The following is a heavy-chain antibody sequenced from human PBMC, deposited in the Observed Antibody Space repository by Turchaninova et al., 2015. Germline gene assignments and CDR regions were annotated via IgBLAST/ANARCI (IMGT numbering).Heavy chain of an antibody. CDR1: GFSISSAYH. CDR3: GRQSGSGWYDYDC. Sequence: QVQLQESGPGLVKPSETLSLTCAVSGFSISSAYHWGWFRRPPGRGLGWIGSIFHTGSTHFDPSLRSVVTISLDTSRNQFSLTLSSVTAADTAFYYCGRQSGSGWYDYDCWGQGTLVTVSS. V-gene: IGHV4-38-2*01. CDR2: IFHTGST. J-gene: IGHJ4*02. D-gene: IGHD6-19*01.